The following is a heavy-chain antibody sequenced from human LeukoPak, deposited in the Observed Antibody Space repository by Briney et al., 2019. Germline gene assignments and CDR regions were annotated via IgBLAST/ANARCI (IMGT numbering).Heavy chain of an antibody. CDR3: ARQRRDGYSDY. CDR2: IYYSGST. D-gene: IGHD5-24*01. CDR1: GGSISSGGYS. J-gene: IGHJ4*02. V-gene: IGHV4-30-2*03. Sequence: SETLSLTCAVSGGSISSGGYSWSWIRQPPGKGLEWIGSIYYSGSTYYNPSLKSRVTISVDTSKNQFSLKLSSVTAADTAVYYCARQRRDGYSDYWGQGTLVTVSS.